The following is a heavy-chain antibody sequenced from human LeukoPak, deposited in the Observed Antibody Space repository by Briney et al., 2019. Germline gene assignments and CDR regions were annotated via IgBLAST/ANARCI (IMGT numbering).Heavy chain of an antibody. Sequence: SETLSLTCIVSGGSISSHFWTWIRQTPGKGLEWIAYIDYSGTITYNPSLNSRVAISVDTSKNQFSLKLSSVTAADTAVYYCARHGGWYDYYYFDYWGQGTLVTVSS. D-gene: IGHD6-19*01. V-gene: IGHV4-59*08. CDR2: IDYSGTI. CDR3: ARHGGWYDYYYFDY. J-gene: IGHJ4*02. CDR1: GGSISSHF.